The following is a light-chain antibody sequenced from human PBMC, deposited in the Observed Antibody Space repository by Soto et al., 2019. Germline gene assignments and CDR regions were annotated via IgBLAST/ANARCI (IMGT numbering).Light chain of an antibody. CDR3: QQANSWIT. V-gene: IGKV1-12*01. Sequence: TQMTQLPSYISASGREGVASRFRASQGISSWLAWYQQKPGKAPKLLIYAASSLQRGVPSRFRRTRHGTDFTLTISSLQPEDFATYYCQQANSWITHGQGTRLEIK. CDR2: AAS. J-gene: IGKJ5*01. CDR1: QGISSW.